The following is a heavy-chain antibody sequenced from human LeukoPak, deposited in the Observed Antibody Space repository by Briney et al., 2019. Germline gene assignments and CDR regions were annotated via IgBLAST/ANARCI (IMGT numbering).Heavy chain of an antibody. J-gene: IGHJ4*02. CDR3: ASRLYCSNTRCRNFPFAY. D-gene: IGHD2-2*01. Sequence: GASVKVSCKASGGTFSSYAINWVRQAPGQGLEWMGGIILIFGTANYAQKFQDRVTITADESTSTAYMELSSLRSEDTAIYYCASRLYCSNTRCRNFPFAYWGQGTLVTVSS. CDR1: GGTFSSYA. CDR2: IILIFGTA. V-gene: IGHV1-69*01.